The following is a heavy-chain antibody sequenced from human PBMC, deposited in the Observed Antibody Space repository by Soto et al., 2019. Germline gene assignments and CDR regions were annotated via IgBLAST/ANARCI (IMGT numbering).Heavy chain of an antibody. CDR1: GFTFNSYA. Sequence: EVQLLESGGGLEQPGGSLRLSCAASGFTFNSYAMTWVRQAPGKGLGWVSAISGSGGYTYYADSVKGRFTISRDNSKNTLFLQMNSLTAEATAIYYCAKERYYDYVWETYYYYGMDVWGQGATVTVSS. CDR3: AKERYYDYVWETYYYYGMDV. D-gene: IGHD3-16*01. V-gene: IGHV3-23*01. J-gene: IGHJ6*02. CDR2: ISGSGGYT.